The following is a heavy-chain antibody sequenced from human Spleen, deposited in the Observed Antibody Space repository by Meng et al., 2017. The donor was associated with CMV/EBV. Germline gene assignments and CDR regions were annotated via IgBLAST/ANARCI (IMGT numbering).Heavy chain of an antibody. D-gene: IGHD3-22*01. CDR1: GYSISSGHY. Sequence: GSLRLSCAVSGYSISSGHYWGWIRQSPGKGLEWIGSINHSGSTYYNPCLKSRVTISLDTSKSHFSLKLTSVTAADTAVYYCASDKALSYYYASSGLSGAFDIWGQGTMVTVSS. J-gene: IGHJ3*02. CDR3: ASDKALSYYYASSGLSGAFDI. V-gene: IGHV4-38-2*01. CDR2: INHSGST.